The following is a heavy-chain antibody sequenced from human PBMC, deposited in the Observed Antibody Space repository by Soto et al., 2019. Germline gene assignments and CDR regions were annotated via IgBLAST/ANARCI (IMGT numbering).Heavy chain of an antibody. J-gene: IGHJ5*02. D-gene: IGHD3-3*02. V-gene: IGHV6-1*01. CDR2: TYYRSKWFN. Sequence: PSQTLSLTCAISGDSVSSNSAAWNWIRQSPSRGLEWLGRTYYRSKWFNEYARSSKGRITINPDTSKNQYSLQLNSVTPEDTAVYYCAREGRLAASIFHNRFDPWGQGTLVTVYS. CDR3: AREGRLAASIFHNRFDP. CDR1: GDSVSSNSAA.